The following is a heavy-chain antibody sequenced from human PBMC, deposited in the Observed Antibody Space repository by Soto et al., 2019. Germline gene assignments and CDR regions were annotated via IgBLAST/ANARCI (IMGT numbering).Heavy chain of an antibody. Sequence: QVQLQESGPGLVKPSQTLSLTCTVSGGSISSGDYYWSWIRQPPGKGLEWIGYIYYSGSTYYNPSPKSRVTISVDTSKNQFSLKLSSVTAADTAVYYCARDRTYYYDSSGYSQGRYYYYYGMDVWGQGTTVTVSS. CDR1: GGSISSGDYY. J-gene: IGHJ6*02. D-gene: IGHD3-22*01. CDR3: ARDRTYYYDSSGYSQGRYYYYYGMDV. CDR2: IYYSGST. V-gene: IGHV4-30-4*01.